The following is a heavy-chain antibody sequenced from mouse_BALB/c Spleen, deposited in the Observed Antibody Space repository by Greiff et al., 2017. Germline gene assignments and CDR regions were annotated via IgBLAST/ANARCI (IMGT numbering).Heavy chain of an antibody. V-gene: IGHV1-14*01. CDR2: INPYNDGT. Sequence: VQLQQSGPELVKPGASVKMSCKASGYTFTSYVMHWVKQKPGQGLEWIGYINPYNDGTKYNEKFKGKATLTSDKSSSTAYMELSSLTSEDSAVYYCARELTGTGAWFAYWGQGTLVTVSA. CDR3: ARELTGTGAWFAY. CDR1: GYTFTSYV. J-gene: IGHJ3*01. D-gene: IGHD4-1*01.